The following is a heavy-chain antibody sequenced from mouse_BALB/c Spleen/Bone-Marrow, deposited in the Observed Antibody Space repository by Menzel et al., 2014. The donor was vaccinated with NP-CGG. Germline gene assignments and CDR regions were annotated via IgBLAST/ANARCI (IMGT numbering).Heavy chain of an antibody. Sequence: QVQLQQPGAELVKPGASVKMSCKAFGYTFTTYPIEWMKQNHGKSLEWIGNFHPYNDDTKYNKKFKDKAKLTVEKSSTTVYLELSRLKSGVSSVYFCARGGGFAYWGQGTLVTVSA. CDR3: ARGGGFAY. CDR2: FHPYNDDT. J-gene: IGHJ3*01. CDR1: GYTFTTYP. V-gene: IGHV1-47*01.